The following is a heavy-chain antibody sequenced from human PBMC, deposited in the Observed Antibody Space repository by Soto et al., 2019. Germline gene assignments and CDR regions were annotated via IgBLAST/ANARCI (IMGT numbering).Heavy chain of an antibody. CDR1: GGSISSGGYY. J-gene: IGHJ4*02. Sequence: SETLSLTCTVSGGSISSGGYYWSWIRQHPGKGLEWIGYIYYSGSTYYNPSLKSRVTISVDTSTNQPLLKLSSVTAADTAVYYRVRVWGYYFDYWGKGTLVTVSS. CDR3: VRVWGYYFDY. V-gene: IGHV4-31*03. CDR2: IYYSGST. D-gene: IGHD3-10*01.